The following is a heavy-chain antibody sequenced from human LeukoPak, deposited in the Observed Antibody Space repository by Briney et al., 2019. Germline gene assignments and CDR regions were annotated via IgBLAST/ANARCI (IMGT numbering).Heavy chain of an antibody. D-gene: IGHD4-17*01. V-gene: IGHV4-39*07. Sequence: SETLSLTCRVSGVSISSGSNYWGWIRQPPGKTLEWIGSIYSSGSTYYNSSLKSRVIILIDTAKNHFSLNLSSVTPEDTAVYYCARDYGDFRTCDYWGQGTLVTVSS. CDR1: GVSISSGSNY. J-gene: IGHJ4*02. CDR3: ARDYGDFRTCDY. CDR2: IYSSGST.